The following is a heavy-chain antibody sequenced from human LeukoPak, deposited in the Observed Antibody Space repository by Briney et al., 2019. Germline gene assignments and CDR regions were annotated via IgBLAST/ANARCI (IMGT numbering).Heavy chain of an antibody. Sequence: GGSLRLSCAAAGFTFSSYSMNWVRQAPGKGLEWVSSISSGRTYRYYADSVRGQFTISRDNAENSLYLQMNSLRAEDTAVYYCARENTYYSDVSGYHDGPIDYWGQGTLVTVSS. D-gene: IGHD3-22*01. CDR1: GFTFSSYS. V-gene: IGHV3-21*01. CDR2: ISSGRTYR. CDR3: ARENTYYSDVSGYHDGPIDY. J-gene: IGHJ4*02.